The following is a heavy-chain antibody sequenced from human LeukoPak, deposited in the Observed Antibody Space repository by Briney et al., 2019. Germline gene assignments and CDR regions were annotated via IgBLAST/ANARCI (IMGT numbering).Heavy chain of an antibody. Sequence: GGSLRLSCTVSGFTVSSNSMSWVRQAPGKGLEWVSFIYSDNTHYSDSVKGRFTISRDNAKNSLYLQMTSLRAEDTAVYYCARSDYSGSASLDYWGQGTLVTVSS. J-gene: IGHJ4*02. D-gene: IGHD3-10*01. CDR1: GFTVSSNS. V-gene: IGHV3-53*01. CDR3: ARSDYSGSASLDY. CDR2: IYSDNT.